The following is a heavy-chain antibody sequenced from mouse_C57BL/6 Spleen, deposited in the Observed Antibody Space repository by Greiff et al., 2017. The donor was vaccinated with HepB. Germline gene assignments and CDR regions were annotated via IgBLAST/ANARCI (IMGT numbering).Heavy chain of an antibody. CDR3: ARGYSNYDY. J-gene: IGHJ2*01. CDR2: IYPGSGNT. V-gene: IGHV1-76*01. Sequence: QVQLQQSGAELVRPGASVKLSCKASGYTFTDYYINWVKQRPGQGLEWIARIYPGSGNTYYNEKFKGKATLTAEKSSSTAYMQLSSLTSEDSAVYFCARGYSNYDYWGQGTTLTVSS. D-gene: IGHD2-5*01. CDR1: GYTFTDYY.